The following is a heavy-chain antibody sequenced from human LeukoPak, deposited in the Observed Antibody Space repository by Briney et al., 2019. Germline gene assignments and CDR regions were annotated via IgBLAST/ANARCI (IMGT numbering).Heavy chain of an antibody. CDR3: ARDVYSVPMRGSYYYMDV. CDR2: INSSSSTI. Sequence: GGSLRLSCAASGFTFSSYSMNWVRQAPGKRLEWGSYINSSSSTIYYAGSVKGRFTISRANAKNSLYLQMNSLRAEDTAVYYCARDVYSVPMRGSYYYMDVWGKGTTVTVSS. CDR1: GFTFSSYS. J-gene: IGHJ6*03. D-gene: IGHD2-21*01. V-gene: IGHV3-48*01.